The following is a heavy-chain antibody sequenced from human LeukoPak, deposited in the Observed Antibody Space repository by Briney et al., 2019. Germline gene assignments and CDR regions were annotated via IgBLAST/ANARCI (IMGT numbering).Heavy chain of an antibody. D-gene: IGHD2-2*01. CDR1: GGSFSGYY. J-gene: IGHJ4*02. CDR2: TNHSGST. V-gene: IGHV4-34*01. Sequence: PSETLSLTCAVYGGSFSGYYWSWIRQPPGKGLEWIGETNHSGSTNYNPSLKSRVTISVDTSRNQFSLKLSSVTAADTAVYYCARGPDIVVVPAATMGDYWGQGTLVTVSS. CDR3: ARGPDIVVVPAATMGDY.